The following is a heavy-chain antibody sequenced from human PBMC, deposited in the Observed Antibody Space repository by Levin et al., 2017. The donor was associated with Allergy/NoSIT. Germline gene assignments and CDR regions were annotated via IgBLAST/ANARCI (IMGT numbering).Heavy chain of an antibody. CDR2: INTNTGNP. J-gene: IGHJ6*02. CDR3: ARENIAAAGNYYYGMDG. CDR1: GYTFTSYA. D-gene: IGHD6-13*01. Sequence: GESLKISCKASGYTFTSYAMNWVRQAPGQGLEWMGWINTNTGNPTYAQGFTGRFVFSLDTSVSTAYLQISSLKAEDTAVYYCARENIAAAGNYYYGMDGWGQGTTVTVSS. V-gene: IGHV7-4-1*02.